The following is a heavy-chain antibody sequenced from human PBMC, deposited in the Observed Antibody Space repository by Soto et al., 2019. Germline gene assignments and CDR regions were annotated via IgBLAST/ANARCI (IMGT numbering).Heavy chain of an antibody. CDR1: GGSLTAYP. J-gene: IGHJ3*02. CDR3: AKDESGAADI. Sequence: PSETLSLTCTVSGGSLTAYPWNWIRQPVGKGLEWIGRIDTSGKTNYIPSLKSRLTMSIDRFKNQFSLNLKFVTAADTAVYFCAKDESGAADIWGQGTMVTVSS. V-gene: IGHV4-4*07. D-gene: IGHD7-27*01. CDR2: IDTSGKT.